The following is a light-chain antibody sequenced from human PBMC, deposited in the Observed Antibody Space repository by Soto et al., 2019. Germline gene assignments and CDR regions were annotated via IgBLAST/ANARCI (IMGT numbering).Light chain of an antibody. V-gene: IGKV1-39*01. CDR1: QSISSY. J-gene: IGKJ1*01. Sequence: DIQMTQSPSSLYASVGDRVTITCRASQSISSYLNWYQQKPGKAPKLLIYAASSLQSGVPSRFSGSGSGTDFTLTISSLQPEDFATYYCQQSYSTPVAFVKGSKV. CDR2: AAS. CDR3: QQSYSTPVA.